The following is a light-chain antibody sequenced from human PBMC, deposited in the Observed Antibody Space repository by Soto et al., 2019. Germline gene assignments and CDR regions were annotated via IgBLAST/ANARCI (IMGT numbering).Light chain of an antibody. J-gene: IGKJ1*01. V-gene: IGKV4-1*01. CDR1: QSVAYTSNKKTY. CDR2: WSS. CDR3: QQYYSPLWT. Sequence: IVMTQSPDSLSVSLVERATINCKSSQSVAYTSNKKTYVAWYQQKAGQPPKLLLYWSSTRASGVPDRFSGSGSGTDFTLTISSLQAEDVAVYYCQQYYSPLWTFGQGTKVDIK.